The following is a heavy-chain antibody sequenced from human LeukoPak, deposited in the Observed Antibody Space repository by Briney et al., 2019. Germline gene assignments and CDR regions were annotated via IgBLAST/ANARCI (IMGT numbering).Heavy chain of an antibody. CDR2: INTYTGNP. J-gene: IGHJ4*02. D-gene: IGHD4-23*01. Sequence: PMASVKVSCKASGYTFVNYGFSWVRQAPGQGLEWMGWINTYTGNPNYSQNFQGRVTMTTDASTNTAYMELRSLRSDDTAVYYCARDFLFGGKSHDPKGIDSWGQGTLVTVSS. CDR3: ARDFLFGGKSHDPKGIDS. CDR1: GYTFVNYG. V-gene: IGHV1-18*01.